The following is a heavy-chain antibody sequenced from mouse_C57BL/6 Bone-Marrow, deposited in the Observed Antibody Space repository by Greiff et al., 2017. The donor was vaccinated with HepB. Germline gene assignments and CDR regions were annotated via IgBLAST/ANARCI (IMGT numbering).Heavy chain of an antibody. Sequence: QVQLQQSGAELAKPGASVKLSCKASGYTFTSYWMHWVKQRPGQGLEWIGYINPSSGYTKYNQKFKDKATLTADKSSSTAYMQLSSLTYDDSAVYYCVSPYYYGSSYGDYWGQGTTLTVSS. D-gene: IGHD1-1*01. CDR3: VSPYYYGSSYGDY. CDR1: GYTFTSYW. J-gene: IGHJ2*01. CDR2: INPSSGYT. V-gene: IGHV1-7*01.